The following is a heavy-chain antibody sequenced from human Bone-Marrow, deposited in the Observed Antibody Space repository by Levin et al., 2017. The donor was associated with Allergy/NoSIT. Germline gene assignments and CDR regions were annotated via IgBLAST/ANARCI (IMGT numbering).Heavy chain of an antibody. J-gene: IGHJ4*02. V-gene: IGHV3-30-3*01. D-gene: IGHD2-2*01. CDR1: GFTFSSYA. CDR3: ARDLYQLPLGNFDY. Sequence: SCAASGFTFSSYAMHWVRQAPGKGLEWVAVISYDGSNKYYADSVKGRFTISRDNSKNTLYLQMNSLRAEDTAVYYCARDLYQLPLGNFDYWGQGTLVTVSS. CDR2: ISYDGSNK.